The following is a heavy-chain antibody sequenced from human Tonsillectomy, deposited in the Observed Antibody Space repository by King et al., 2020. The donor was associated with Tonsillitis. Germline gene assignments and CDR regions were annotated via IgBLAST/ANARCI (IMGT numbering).Heavy chain of an antibody. D-gene: IGHD5-12*01. J-gene: IGHJ4*02. CDR1: GFTFSSYA. CDR2: ISGSGDST. CDR3: AKALGYSGYDARAQFDY. Sequence: VQLVESGGALLQPGGSLRLSCAASGFTFSSYAMSWVRQAPGKGLEWVSGISGSGDSTYYADSVKGRFTISRDNSKKTLYLQMNSLRAEDTAVYYCAKALGYSGYDARAQFDYGGQGTLVTVSS. V-gene: IGHV3-23*04.